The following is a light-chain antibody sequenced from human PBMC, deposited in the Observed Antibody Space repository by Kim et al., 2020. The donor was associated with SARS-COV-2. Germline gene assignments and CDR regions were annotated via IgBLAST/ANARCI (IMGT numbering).Light chain of an antibody. CDR1: QSVDNNS. J-gene: IGKJ1*01. V-gene: IGKV3-20*01. Sequence: SPGTRATLSCRASQSVDNNSLAWYQHRPGQAPRLLISGVSSRATGIPDRFSGSGSVTDFTLIISRLEPEDSAVYYCHQYSSAPRTFGQGTKVDIK. CDR3: HQYSSAPRT. CDR2: GVS.